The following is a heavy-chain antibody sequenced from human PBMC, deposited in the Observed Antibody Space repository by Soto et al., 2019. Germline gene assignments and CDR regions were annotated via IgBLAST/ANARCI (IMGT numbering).Heavy chain of an antibody. CDR2: ISGTGSTT. D-gene: IGHD2-2*01. J-gene: IGHJ5*02. V-gene: IGHV3-23*01. CDR3: EKDGQYHLPGRLDA. Sequence: EVHLFHSGGGLVQPGGSRRLSCTASGFIFQTHAMSWVRQAPGKGLEWISTISGTGSTTFYADSVKGRFTISRDNSNNTCFLQMNNLRAEDTALYYWEKDGQYHLPGRLDAWCQGSLVTVSS. CDR1: GFIFQTHA.